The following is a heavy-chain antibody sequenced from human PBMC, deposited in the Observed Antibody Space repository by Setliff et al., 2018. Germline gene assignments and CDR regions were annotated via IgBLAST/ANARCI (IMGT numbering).Heavy chain of an antibody. D-gene: IGHD6-13*01. CDR3: ARQPYSTTYYYYYYYMDV. Sequence: SESLSLTCTVSGASITSGSYYWGWIRQPPGKGLEWIGTIYYSGNSNYNPSLKSRVTISIDTSQQFSLRLSSVTAADTAVYYCARQPYSTTYYYYYYYMDVWGKGTTVTVSS. CDR2: IYYSGNS. V-gene: IGHV4-39*01. J-gene: IGHJ6*03. CDR1: GASITSGSYY.